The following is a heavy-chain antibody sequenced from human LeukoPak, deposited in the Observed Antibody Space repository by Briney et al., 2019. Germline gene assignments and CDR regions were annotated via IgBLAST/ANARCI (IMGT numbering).Heavy chain of an antibody. V-gene: IGHV3-7*03. Sequence: GGSLRLSCAASGFNFGEFWMAWVRQTPGMGLEWVADIKEDGSESFYVDSVKGRFTISRDNANNQLHLQMDNLRAEDTAVYFCARDLGSSTVTTAFDYWGQGTLVTVSS. CDR2: IKEDGSES. CDR3: ARDLGSSTVTTAFDY. D-gene: IGHD4-17*01. J-gene: IGHJ4*02. CDR1: GFNFGEFW.